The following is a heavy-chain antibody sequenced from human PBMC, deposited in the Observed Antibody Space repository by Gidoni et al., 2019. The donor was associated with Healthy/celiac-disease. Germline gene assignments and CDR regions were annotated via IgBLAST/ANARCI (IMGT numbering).Heavy chain of an antibody. V-gene: IGHV3-33*01. J-gene: IGHJ2*01. CDR3: ARSHMTTVTTQGRYFDL. CDR2: IWYDGSNK. D-gene: IGHD4-17*01. CDR1: GFTFSSYG. Sequence: QVQLVESGGGVVQPGRSLRLSCAASGFTFSSYGMHWVRQAPGKGLEWVAVIWYDGSNKYYADSVKGRFTSSRYNSKNTLYLQMSSLRAEDTAVYYCARSHMTTVTTQGRYFDLWGRGTLVTVSS.